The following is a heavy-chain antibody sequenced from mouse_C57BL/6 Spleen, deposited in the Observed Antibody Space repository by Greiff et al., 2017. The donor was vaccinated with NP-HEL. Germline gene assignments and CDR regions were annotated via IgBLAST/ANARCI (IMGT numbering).Heavy chain of an antibody. Sequence: VQLQESGSELRSPGSSVKLSCKDFDSEVFPIAYMSWVRQKPGHGFEWIGGILPSIGRTIYGEKFEDKATLDADTLSNTAYLELNSLTSEDSAIYYCARGGGSERAWFAYWGQGTLVTVSA. V-gene: IGHV15-2*01. CDR3: ARGGGSERAWFAY. J-gene: IGHJ3*01. CDR2: ILPSIGRT. CDR1: DSEVFPIAY. D-gene: IGHD1-1*01.